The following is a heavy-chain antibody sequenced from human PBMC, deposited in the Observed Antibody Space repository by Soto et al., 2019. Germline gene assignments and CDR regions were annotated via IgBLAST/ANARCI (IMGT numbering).Heavy chain of an antibody. CDR3: ASIEVTGGNSVNYYYYGMDV. V-gene: IGHV3-7*03. CDR2: IKQDGSEK. Sequence: VGSLRLSCAASGFTFSSYWMSWVRQAPGKGLEWVANIKQDGSEKYYVDSVKGRFTISRDNAKNSLYLQMNSLRAEDTAVYYCASIEVTGGNSVNYYYYGMDVWGQGTTVTV. D-gene: IGHD2-21*02. CDR1: GFTFSSYW. J-gene: IGHJ6*02.